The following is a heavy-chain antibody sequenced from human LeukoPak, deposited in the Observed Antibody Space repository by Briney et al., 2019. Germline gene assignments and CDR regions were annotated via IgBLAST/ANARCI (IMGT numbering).Heavy chain of an antibody. Sequence: EPSETLSLTCTVSGGSISSSSYYWGWIRQPPGKGLEWIGEINHSGSTNYNPSLKSRVTISVDTSKNQFSLKLSSVTAADTAVYYCARGRVLVVTPFDNWFDPWGQGTLVTVSS. CDR2: INHSGST. CDR3: ARGRVLVVTPFDNWFDP. J-gene: IGHJ5*02. D-gene: IGHD4-23*01. V-gene: IGHV4-39*07. CDR1: GGSISSSSYY.